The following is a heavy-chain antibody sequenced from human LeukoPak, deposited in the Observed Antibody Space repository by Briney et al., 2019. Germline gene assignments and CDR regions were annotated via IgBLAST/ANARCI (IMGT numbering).Heavy chain of an antibody. J-gene: IGHJ4*02. CDR1: GFTFSSYP. Sequence: GGSLRLSCAASGFTFSSYPMHWVRQAPGKGLEWVAVMPYDGSNKYYADSVKGRFTISRDNSKNTLYLQMNSLRAEDTAVYYCARGVETIVIIPTAAGYWGQGTLVTVSS. V-gene: IGHV3-30*04. CDR3: ARGVETIVIIPTAAGY. CDR2: MPYDGSNK. D-gene: IGHD2-2*01.